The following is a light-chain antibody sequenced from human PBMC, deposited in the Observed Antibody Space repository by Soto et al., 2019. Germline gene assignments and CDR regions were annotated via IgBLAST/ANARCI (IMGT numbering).Light chain of an antibody. J-gene: IGKJ4*01. CDR1: QSVSSSY. Sequence: EIVLTQSPGTLSLSPGERATLSCRASQSVSSSYLAWYQQKPGQAPRHLIYGASSRAPGIPDRFSGSGSGTDFTLTISRLEPEDFAVYYCQQYGSSPSTFGGGTKVEIK. CDR3: QQYGSSPST. CDR2: GAS. V-gene: IGKV3-20*01.